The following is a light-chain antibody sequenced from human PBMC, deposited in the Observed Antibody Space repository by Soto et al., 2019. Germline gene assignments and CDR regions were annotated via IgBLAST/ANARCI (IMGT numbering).Light chain of an antibody. V-gene: IGLV2-8*01. J-gene: IGLJ1*01. CDR2: EVY. CDR1: SSDVGGYNY. CDR3: SSYVGTNSYV. Sequence: QSVLTQPPSAPGSPGQSVTISCTGTSSDVGGYNYVSWYQQHPGKAPKLIIYEVYKRPSGVPDRFSGSKSGNTAALTVSGLQAEDEADYYCSSYVGTNSYVFGTGTKVTVL.